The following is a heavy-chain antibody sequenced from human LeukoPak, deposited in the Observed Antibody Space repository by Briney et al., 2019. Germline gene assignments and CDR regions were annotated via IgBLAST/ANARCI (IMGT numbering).Heavy chain of an antibody. CDR3: ASHSSSWYFGY. V-gene: IGHV3-7*03. D-gene: IGHD6-13*01. Sequence: GGSLRLSCAASGFTVSSNYLTWVRQAPGKGLEWVANIKQDGSEKYYVDSVKGRFSISRDNAKNSLYLQMNSLRAEDTAVYYCASHSSSWYFGYWGQGTLVTVSS. CDR2: IKQDGSEK. J-gene: IGHJ4*02. CDR1: GFTVSSNY.